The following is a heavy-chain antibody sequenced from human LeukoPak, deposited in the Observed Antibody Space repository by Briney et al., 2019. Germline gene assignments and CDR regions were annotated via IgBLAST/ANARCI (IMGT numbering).Heavy chain of an antibody. CDR2: IWYDGSDK. CDR1: GFTFSNYG. Sequence: PGRSLRLSCAASGFTFSNYGMHWVRQAPGEGLEWVAVIWYDGSDKYHADSVKGRFTISRDNSKNTLYLQMNSLRVEDTALYYCVRDGIRDIPGVITIRYDYWGQGTLVTVSS. J-gene: IGHJ4*02. CDR3: VRDGIRDIPGVITIRYDY. D-gene: IGHD3-10*01. V-gene: IGHV3-33*01.